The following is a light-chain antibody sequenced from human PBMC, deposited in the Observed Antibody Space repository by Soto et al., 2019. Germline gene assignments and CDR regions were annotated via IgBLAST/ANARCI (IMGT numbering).Light chain of an antibody. J-gene: IGKJ3*01. CDR2: AS. V-gene: IGKV3-20*01. Sequence: EIVWTQSPGTLSLSPGERATLSCRASQSVSDMYLAWYQHKPGQAPRLLIYASNRATGIPDRFSGSGSGTDFTLTINRLEPEDFAVYYWQHYGTSALFGPGTKVEIK. CDR3: QHYGTSAL. CDR1: QSVSDMY.